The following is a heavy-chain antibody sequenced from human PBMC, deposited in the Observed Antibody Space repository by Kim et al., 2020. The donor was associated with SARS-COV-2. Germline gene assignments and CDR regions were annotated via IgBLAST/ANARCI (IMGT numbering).Heavy chain of an antibody. J-gene: IGHJ4*01. CDR3: AVANVGADSINDF. Sequence: SETLSLTCAVHGGSFSDYYWTWIRQSPGKGLEWIGEVNHSGITKYNPSLKSRVTMSVDTSKNQFSLKLNSVTAADTAVYYCAVANVGADSINDFWGQGTL. D-gene: IGHD3-10*02. CDR2: VNHSGIT. V-gene: IGHV4-34*01. CDR1: GGSFSDYY.